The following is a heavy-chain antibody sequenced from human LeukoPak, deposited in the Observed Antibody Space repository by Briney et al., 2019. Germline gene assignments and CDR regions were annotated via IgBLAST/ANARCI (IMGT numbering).Heavy chain of an antibody. CDR1: GFTFSSYS. V-gene: IGHV3-21*04. Sequence: GGSLRLSCAASGFTFSSYSMNWVRQAPGKGLEWVSSITSSSSYIYYADSVKGRFTISRDDAKNSLYLQMNSLRAEDTAVYYCAKTNYYGSILDASDIWGQGTMVTVSS. J-gene: IGHJ3*02. CDR3: AKTNYYGSILDASDI. D-gene: IGHD3-22*01. CDR2: ITSSSSYI.